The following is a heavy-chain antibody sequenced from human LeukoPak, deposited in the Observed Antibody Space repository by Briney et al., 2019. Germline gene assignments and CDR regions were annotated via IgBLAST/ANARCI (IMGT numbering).Heavy chain of an antibody. D-gene: IGHD3-22*01. CDR2: ISAYNGNT. CDR1: GYTFTSYG. CDR3: ARDGRHRYYYDSSGFYGSWFDP. V-gene: IGHV1-18*01. Sequence: ASVKVSCKASGYTFTSYGISWVRQAPGQGLEWMGWISAYNGNTNYAQKLQGRVTMTTDTSTSTAYMELRSLRSDDTAVYYCARDGRHRYYYDSSGFYGSWFDPWGQGTLVTVSS. J-gene: IGHJ5*02.